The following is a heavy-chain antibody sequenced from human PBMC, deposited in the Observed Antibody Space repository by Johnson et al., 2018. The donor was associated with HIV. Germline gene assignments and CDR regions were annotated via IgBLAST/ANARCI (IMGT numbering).Heavy chain of an antibody. Sequence: QVQLVESGGGVVQPGRSLRLSCAASGFTFSSYAMHWVRQAPGKGLEWVAFISSDGSNKYFAVSVTGRFSISRDNSKNTLYLQMNSLTAEDTAVYYCAKDHWVVGSWQAFDIWGQGTMVTVSS. CDR1: GFTFSSYA. J-gene: IGHJ3*02. D-gene: IGHD6-13*01. CDR3: AKDHWVVGSWQAFDI. V-gene: IGHV3-30*04. CDR2: ISSDGSNK.